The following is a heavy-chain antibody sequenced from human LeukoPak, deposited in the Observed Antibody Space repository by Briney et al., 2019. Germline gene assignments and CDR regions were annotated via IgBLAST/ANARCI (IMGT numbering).Heavy chain of an antibody. D-gene: IGHD2-21*01. CDR3: TRRWRGVWGSARQFDY. CDR2: ISSSGSTI. V-gene: IGHV3-48*01. J-gene: IGHJ4*02. Sequence: GGSLRLSCAASGFTFSSYSMNWVRQAPGKGLEWVSYISSSGSTIYYADSVKGRFTIPRDNSKNSLYLQMNSLRAEDTAVYYCTRRWRGVWGSARQFDYWGQGTLVTVSS. CDR1: GFTFSSYS.